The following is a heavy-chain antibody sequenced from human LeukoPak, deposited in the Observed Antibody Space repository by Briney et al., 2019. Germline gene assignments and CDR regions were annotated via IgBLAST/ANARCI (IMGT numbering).Heavy chain of an antibody. CDR3: AREPGGSSYYYYFGMDV. CDR2: TSAYNGIT. D-gene: IGHD1-26*01. CDR1: GYAFTSYG. V-gene: IGHV1-18*01. Sequence: EASVKVSCKASGYAFTSYGISWVRKAPGQGLEWMGWTSAYNGITNYARTLQGRVIMTKDTSTSTAYMELRSLRSDDPAVYYCAREPGGSSYYYYFGMDVWGQGTTVTVSS. J-gene: IGHJ6*02.